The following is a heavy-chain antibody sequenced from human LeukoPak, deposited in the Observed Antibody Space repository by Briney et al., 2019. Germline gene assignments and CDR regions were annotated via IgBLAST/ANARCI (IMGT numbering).Heavy chain of an antibody. CDR3: ARAISMIRGIPLPWGNFDL. V-gene: IGHV3-21*01. CDR1: GFTFSTYG. CDR2: IGTSNSYI. Sequence: GGSLRLSCAASGFTFSTYGMAWVRQAPGEGLDWVSFIGTSNSYIYYADSLKGRFTISRDNANNSVHLQMKSLRAEDTAVYYCARAISMIRGIPLPWGNFDLWGRGTLVTVSS. J-gene: IGHJ2*01. D-gene: IGHD3-10*01.